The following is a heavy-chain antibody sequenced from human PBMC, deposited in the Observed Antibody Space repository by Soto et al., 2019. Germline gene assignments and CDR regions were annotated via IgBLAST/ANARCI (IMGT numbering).Heavy chain of an antibody. J-gene: IGHJ4*02. Sequence: SVKVAGRASGGTFSSYTISWVRQAPGQGLEWMGRIIPILGIANYAQKFQGRVTITADKSTSTAYMELSSLRSEDTAVYYCARDLGIVATSDYWGQGTLVTVSS. CDR2: IIPILGIA. CDR1: GGTFSSYT. D-gene: IGHD5-12*01. CDR3: ARDLGIVATSDY. V-gene: IGHV1-69*04.